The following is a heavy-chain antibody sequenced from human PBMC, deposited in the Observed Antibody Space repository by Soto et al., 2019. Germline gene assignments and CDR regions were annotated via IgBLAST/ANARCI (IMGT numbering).Heavy chain of an antibody. D-gene: IGHD4-17*01. J-gene: IGHJ4*02. V-gene: IGHV3-48*03. CDR1: VFTFSHYE. Sequence: EVQLVEPGGGLVQPGGSLRLSCVASVFTFSHYEMNWVRQAPGKGLEWVSYISTSGSTIYYADSVKGRFTISRDNANNSLYLQMNSLRAEDTAVDYCARGDYGDFDYWGQGTLVTVSS. CDR2: ISTSGSTI. CDR3: ARGDYGDFDY.